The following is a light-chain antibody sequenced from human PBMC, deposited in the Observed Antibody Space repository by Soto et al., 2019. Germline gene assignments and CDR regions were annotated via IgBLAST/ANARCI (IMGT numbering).Light chain of an antibody. CDR2: DVS. CDR1: SSDVGYSNY. V-gene: IGLV2-14*01. Sequence: QSALTQPASVSGSPGQSIAISCTGTSSDVGYSNYVSWYQQLPGKAPKLIIYDVSDRPSGVSDRFSGSKSGSTASLTISGLQAEDEADYYCSSYTSSSLYVFGSGTKLTVL. CDR3: SSYTSSSLYV. J-gene: IGLJ1*01.